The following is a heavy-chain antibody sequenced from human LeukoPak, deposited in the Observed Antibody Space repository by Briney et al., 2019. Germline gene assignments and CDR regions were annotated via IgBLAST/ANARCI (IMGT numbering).Heavy chain of an antibody. CDR2: ITWNSGSI. V-gene: IGHV3-9*01. CDR1: GFTFDDYA. J-gene: IGHJ4*02. Sequence: PGGSLRLSCAASGFTFDDYAMHWVRQAPGKGLEWVSGITWNSGSIGYADSVKGRFTISRDNARNSLYLQMNSLRAEVTALYYCAKDGQMAPRPVFDLWGQGTLVTVSS. CDR3: AKDGQMAPRPVFDL. D-gene: IGHD6-6*01.